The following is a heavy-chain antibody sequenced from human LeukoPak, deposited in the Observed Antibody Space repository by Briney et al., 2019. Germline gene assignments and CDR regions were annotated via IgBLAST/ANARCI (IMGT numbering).Heavy chain of an antibody. Sequence: PGGSLRLSCAASGFTFSSYSTNWVRQAPGKGLEWVSSISSSSSYIYYADSVKGRFTISRDNAKNSLYLQMNSLRAEDTAVYYCARDLNRGDYGDSPLDWYFDLWGRGTLVTVSS. J-gene: IGHJ2*01. D-gene: IGHD4-17*01. CDR1: GFTFSSYS. V-gene: IGHV3-21*01. CDR3: ARDLNRGDYGDSPLDWYFDL. CDR2: ISSSSSYI.